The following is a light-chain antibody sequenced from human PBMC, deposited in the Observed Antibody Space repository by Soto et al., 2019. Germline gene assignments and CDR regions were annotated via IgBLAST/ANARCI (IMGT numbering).Light chain of an antibody. CDR2: DVT. CDR3: SSFTSSSTPCV. Sequence: QSALTQPASVSGSPGQSITISCTGTSSDVGGYNYVSWYQQHPVKAPKLMIYDVTNRPSGVSDRFSGSKSGNTASLTISGLQAEDEADYYCSSFTSSSTPCVFGTGTKVTVL. V-gene: IGLV2-14*01. J-gene: IGLJ1*01. CDR1: SSDVGGYNY.